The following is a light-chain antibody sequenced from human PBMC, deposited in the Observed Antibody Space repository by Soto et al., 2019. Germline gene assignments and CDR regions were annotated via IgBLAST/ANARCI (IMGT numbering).Light chain of an antibody. CDR3: SSYTSSSLGV. J-gene: IGLJ1*01. CDR2: EVS. Sequence: QSVLTQPASVSGSPGQSITISWTGTGSDVGGYKYVSWYQQHPGKAPKLMIYEVSNRPSGVSNRFSGSKSGITASLTISGLQAGDEADYYCSSYTSSSLGVFGTGTKVTVL. V-gene: IGLV2-14*01. CDR1: GSDVGGYKY.